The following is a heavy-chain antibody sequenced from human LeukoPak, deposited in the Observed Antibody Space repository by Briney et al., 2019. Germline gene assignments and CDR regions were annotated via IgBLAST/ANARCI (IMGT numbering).Heavy chain of an antibody. CDR2: ISSSGSTI. Sequence: PGGSLRLSCAASGFTFSSYEMNWVRQAPGKGLEWVSYISSSGSTIYYADSVKGRFTISRDNAKNSLYLQMNSLRAEDTAVYYCARVGGRWFNDAFDIWGQGTMVTVSS. CDR3: ARVGGRWFNDAFDI. D-gene: IGHD2-15*01. CDR1: GFTFSSYE. J-gene: IGHJ3*02. V-gene: IGHV3-48*03.